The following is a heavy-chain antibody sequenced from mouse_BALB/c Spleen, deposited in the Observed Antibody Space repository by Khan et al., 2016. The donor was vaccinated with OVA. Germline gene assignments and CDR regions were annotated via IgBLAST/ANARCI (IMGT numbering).Heavy chain of an antibody. CDR2: ISYSGVT. V-gene: IGHV3-2*02. Sequence: EVQLQESGPGLVKPSQSLSLTCTVTGYSITSGYAWNWIRQFPGNKLEWMGYISYSGVTSYTQSLKSRISITRDTSKNQVFLQLNSVTTDDTATYYCARGNYYGYYFDYWGQGTTLTVSS. CDR3: ARGNYYGYYFDY. D-gene: IGHD1-1*01. CDR1: GYSITSGYA. J-gene: IGHJ2*01.